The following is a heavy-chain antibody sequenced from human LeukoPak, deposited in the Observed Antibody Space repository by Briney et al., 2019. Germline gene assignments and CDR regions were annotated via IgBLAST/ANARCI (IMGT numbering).Heavy chain of an antibody. Sequence: SETLSLTFTVSGGSISSFYWSWIRQPPGRGLEWIGYIYYSGSTNYSPSLQSRVTISVDTSKNQFSLKLSSVTAADTAVYYCARHNVDIVATPPNWFDPWGQGTLVTVSS. D-gene: IGHD5-12*01. CDR3: ARHNVDIVATPPNWFDP. CDR1: GGSISSFY. CDR2: IYYSGST. J-gene: IGHJ5*02. V-gene: IGHV4-59*08.